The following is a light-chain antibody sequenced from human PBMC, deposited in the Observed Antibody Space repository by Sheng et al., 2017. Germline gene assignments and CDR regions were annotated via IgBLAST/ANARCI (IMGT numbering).Light chain of an antibody. CDR2: AAT. V-gene: IGKV1-39*01. CDR1: QNIMTS. J-gene: IGKJ2*01. CDR3: QQSFDAPFT. Sequence: DIQVTQSPSSLSALVGDRVTITCRSSQNIMTSLIWYQQKPGKAPKLLISAATTLQSGVSSRFTGSGSQTDFTLTITNLQPEDFATYYCQQSFDAPFTFGQGTRL.